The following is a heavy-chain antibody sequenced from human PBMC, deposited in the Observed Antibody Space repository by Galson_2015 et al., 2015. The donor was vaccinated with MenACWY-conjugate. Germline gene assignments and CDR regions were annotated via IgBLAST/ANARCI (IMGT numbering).Heavy chain of an antibody. Sequence: SLRLSCAASGFSFDDYPMHWVRQAPGKGLEWVSLIYWDDSRTYYADSVKGRFTISRDNNKNSLYLQMDSLRTEDTALYYCAKDATSQYSTSPGVYFDYWGQGTLVTVSS. D-gene: IGHD6-6*01. CDR2: IYWDDSRT. CDR3: AKDATSQYSTSPGVYFDY. V-gene: IGHV3-43*01. CDR1: GFSFDDYP. J-gene: IGHJ4*02.